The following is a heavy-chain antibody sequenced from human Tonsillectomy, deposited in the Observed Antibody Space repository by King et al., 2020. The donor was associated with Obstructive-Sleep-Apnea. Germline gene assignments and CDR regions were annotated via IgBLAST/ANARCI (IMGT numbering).Heavy chain of an antibody. CDR2: ISWNSGSI. Sequence: VQLVQFGGGLVQPGRSLRLSCAASGFTFDDYSMHWGRQAPGKGLEWVSGISWNSGSIGDADSVKGRFTISRDNAKNSLYLQMNSLRAEDTALYYCAKDMRFDWLRSGAFDIWGQGTMVTVSS. D-gene: IGHD3-9*01. CDR3: AKDMRFDWLRSGAFDI. CDR1: GFTFDDYS. V-gene: IGHV3-9*01. J-gene: IGHJ3*02.